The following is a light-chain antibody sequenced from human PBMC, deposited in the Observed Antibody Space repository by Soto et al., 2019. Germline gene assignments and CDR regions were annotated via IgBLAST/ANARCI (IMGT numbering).Light chain of an antibody. Sequence: QSLLTQPASVSGSPGQSITISCTGTSSDVGGYNYVSWYQQHPGKAPKLMIYEVSNRPSGVSNRFSGSKSGNTASLTISGLQAEDEADYYCSSYTSSSPYVFGTGTKLTVL. CDR2: EVS. CDR1: SSDVGGYNY. V-gene: IGLV2-14*01. J-gene: IGLJ1*01. CDR3: SSYTSSSPYV.